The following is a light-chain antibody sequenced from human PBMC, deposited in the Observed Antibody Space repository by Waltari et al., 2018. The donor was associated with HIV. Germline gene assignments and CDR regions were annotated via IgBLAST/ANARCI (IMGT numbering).Light chain of an antibody. CDR2: WAS. Sequence: DIVMTQSPDSLAVSLGERATINCKSPQSVLYSSNNKNYLAWYQQKPGQPPKLLIYWASTRESGVPDRFSGSGSGTDFTLTISSLQAEDVAVYYCQQYYSTPLTFGPGTKVDIK. V-gene: IGKV4-1*01. CDR1: QSVLYSSNNKNY. CDR3: QQYYSTPLT. J-gene: IGKJ3*01.